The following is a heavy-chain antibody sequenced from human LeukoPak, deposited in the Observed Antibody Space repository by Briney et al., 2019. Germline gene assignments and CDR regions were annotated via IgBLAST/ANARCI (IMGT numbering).Heavy chain of an antibody. CDR1: GGSFSGYY. V-gene: IGHV4-34*01. CDR2: INHRGST. J-gene: IGHJ4*02. CDR3: ARARWGHFDY. Sequence: PSETLSLTCAVYGGSFSGYYWSWIRQPPGKGLEWIGEINHRGSTNYNPSLKSRVTISVDTSKNQFSLKLSSVIAADTAVYYCARARWGHFDYWGQGTLVTVSS. D-gene: IGHD4-23*01.